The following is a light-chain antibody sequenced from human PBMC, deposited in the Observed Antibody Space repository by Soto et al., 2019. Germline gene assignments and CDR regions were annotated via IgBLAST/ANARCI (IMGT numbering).Light chain of an antibody. CDR1: QSVSSN. Sequence: EIVMTQSPATLSVSPGERATLSCRASQSVSSNLAWYQQKPGQAPRLLIYGASTRATGIPARFSGSGSGTEFTLTISSLQSEDFAVYYCQQYNNSPQTFVQGTQVEIK. V-gene: IGKV3-15*01. J-gene: IGKJ1*01. CDR3: QQYNNSPQT. CDR2: GAS.